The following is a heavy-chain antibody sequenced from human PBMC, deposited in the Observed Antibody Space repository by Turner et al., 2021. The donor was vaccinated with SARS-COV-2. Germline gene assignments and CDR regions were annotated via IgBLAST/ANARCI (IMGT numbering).Heavy chain of an antibody. J-gene: IGHJ4*02. CDR2: VNYSGTT. V-gene: IGHV4-39*01. Sequence: QVQLQESGPGLVKPSETLSLTCTVSGGSISSSSYFWGWIRQPPTKELEWIGSVNYSGTTYSNPSLKSRVSLSTNPSKNQYSMKLTSVTAADTALYFCARQAAGQGLDYWGRGILVTVSS. CDR3: ARQAAGQGLDY. CDR1: GGSISSSSYF. D-gene: IGHD3-10*01.